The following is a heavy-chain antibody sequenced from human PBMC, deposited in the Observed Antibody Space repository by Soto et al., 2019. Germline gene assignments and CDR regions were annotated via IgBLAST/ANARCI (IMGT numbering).Heavy chain of an antibody. D-gene: IGHD3-10*01. CDR1: GGSMKTTNW. J-gene: IGHJ4*02. CDR2: VFYSGIT. CDR3: TKDEAGSPFRY. V-gene: IGHV4-4*02. Sequence: VQLRESGPGQVKTSGTLSLTCAVSGGSMKTTNWWSWVRQPPAKGLEWMGEVFYSGITRYNPSLKSRATVSVDTSKNQFFLNLASVTAADTAVYYCTKDEAGSPFRYWGQGALVTVSS.